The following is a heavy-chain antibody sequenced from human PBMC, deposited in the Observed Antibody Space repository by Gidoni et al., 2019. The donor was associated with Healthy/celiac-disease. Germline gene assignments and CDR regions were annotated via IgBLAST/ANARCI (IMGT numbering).Heavy chain of an antibody. CDR1: GGTFSSYA. D-gene: IGHD3-9*01. J-gene: IGHJ5*02. CDR3: ARTYYDILTGYYVRAFDP. CDR2: IIPIFGTA. Sequence: QVQLVQSGAEVKKPGSSVKVSCKASGGTFSSYAISWVRQAPGQGLEWMGGIIPIFGTANYAQKFQGRVTITADESTSTAYMELSSLRSEDTAVYYCARTYYDILTGYYVRAFDPWGQGTLVTVSS. V-gene: IGHV1-69*01.